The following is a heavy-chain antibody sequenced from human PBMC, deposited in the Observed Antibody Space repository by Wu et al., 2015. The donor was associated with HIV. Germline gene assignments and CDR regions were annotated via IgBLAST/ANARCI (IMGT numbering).Heavy chain of an antibody. CDR1: GYTFTSYY. CDR2: INPSGGST. V-gene: IGHV1-46*01. J-gene: IGHJ3*02. CDR3: ARDRELAVAANEDAFDI. Sequence: QVQLVQSGAEVKKPGASVKVSCKASGYTFTSYYMHWVRQAPGQGLEWMGIINPSGGSTSYAQKFQGRVTMTRDTSTSTVYMGLSSLRSEDTAVYYCARDRELAVAANEDAFDIWGQGTMVTVXS. D-gene: IGHD6-19*01.